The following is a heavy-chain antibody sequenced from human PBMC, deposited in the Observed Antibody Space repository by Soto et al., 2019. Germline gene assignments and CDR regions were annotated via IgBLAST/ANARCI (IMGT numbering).Heavy chain of an antibody. CDR2: ISYDGSNK. Sequence: ESGGGVVQPGRSLILSCAASGFTFSSYAMHWVRQAPGKGLEWVAVISYDGSNKYYADSVKGRFTISRDNSKNTLYLQMNSLRAEDTAVYYCARDYYRFNSGYGFSMDVWGQGTTVTVSS. V-gene: IGHV3-30-3*01. J-gene: IGHJ6*02. D-gene: IGHD5-12*01. CDR1: GFTFSSYA. CDR3: ARDYYRFNSGYGFSMDV.